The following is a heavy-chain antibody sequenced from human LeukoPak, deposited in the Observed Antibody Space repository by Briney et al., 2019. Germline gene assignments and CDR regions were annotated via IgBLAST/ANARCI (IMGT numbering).Heavy chain of an antibody. CDR3: AKDFNYDFWSGYIDY. J-gene: IGHJ4*02. CDR1: GFTFGNYA. V-gene: IGHV3-9*03. Sequence: GGSLRLSCAASGFTFGNYAMHWVRQAPGKGLEWVSGISWNSGSIGYADSVKGRFTISRDNAKNSLYLQMNSLRAEDMALYYCAKDFNYDFWSGYIDYWGQGTLVTVSS. D-gene: IGHD3-3*01. CDR2: ISWNSGSI.